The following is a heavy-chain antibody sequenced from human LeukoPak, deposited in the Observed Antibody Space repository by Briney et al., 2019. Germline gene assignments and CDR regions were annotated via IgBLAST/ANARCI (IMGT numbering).Heavy chain of an antibody. J-gene: IGHJ6*02. CDR1: GGSINSYY. Sequence: SETLSLTCTVSGGSINSYYWSWIRRPPGKGLEWIGYIYYSGSTNYNPSLKSRVTISVDTSKNQFSLKLSSVTAADTAVYYCATSSTAGATYYYYGMDVWGQGTTVTVSS. CDR2: IYYSGST. D-gene: IGHD6-13*01. CDR3: ATSSTAGATYYYYGMDV. V-gene: IGHV4-59*01.